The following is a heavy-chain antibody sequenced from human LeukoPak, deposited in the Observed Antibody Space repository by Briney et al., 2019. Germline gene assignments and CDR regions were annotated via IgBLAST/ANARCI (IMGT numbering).Heavy chain of an antibody. CDR1: GGFISGYY. CDR3: ARESYSSSPAFDY. D-gene: IGHD6-6*01. V-gene: IGHV4-59*01. Sequence: SETLSLTCTVPGGFISGYYWSWLRQPPGKGLEWIGYIYYSGNTNYNPSLKSRVTISVDTSKNQFSLKLSSVTAADTAIYYCARESYSSSPAFDYWGQGTLVTVSS. J-gene: IGHJ4*02. CDR2: IYYSGNT.